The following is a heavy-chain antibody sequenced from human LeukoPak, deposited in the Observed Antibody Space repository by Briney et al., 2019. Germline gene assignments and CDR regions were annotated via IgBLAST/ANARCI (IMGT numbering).Heavy chain of an antibody. CDR3: TSLGVSGSYGY. J-gene: IGHJ4*02. CDR2: IRSKANSYAT. V-gene: IGHV3-73*01. D-gene: IGHD1-26*01. Sequence: PGGSLRLSCTASGFTFSGSAMHWVRQASGKGLEWVGRIRSKANSYATAYAASVKGRFTIPRDDSKNTAYLQMNSLKTEDTAVYYCTSLGVSGSYGYWGQGTLVTVSS. CDR1: GFTFSGSA.